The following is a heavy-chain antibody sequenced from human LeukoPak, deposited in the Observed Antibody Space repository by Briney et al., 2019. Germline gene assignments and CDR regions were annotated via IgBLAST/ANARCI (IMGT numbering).Heavy chain of an antibody. J-gene: IGHJ4*02. Sequence: GALRLSCAASGFTFSSYGMHWVHQAPGKGLEWVVVISHDGSNNNYADSVKGRFTISRDNSKNTLYLQMNSLRPEDTAVYYCAKVRVGTAHFDYWGQGTLVTVSS. CDR2: ISHDGSNN. CDR3: AKVRVGTAHFDY. V-gene: IGHV3-30*18. CDR1: GFTFSSYG. D-gene: IGHD2-15*01.